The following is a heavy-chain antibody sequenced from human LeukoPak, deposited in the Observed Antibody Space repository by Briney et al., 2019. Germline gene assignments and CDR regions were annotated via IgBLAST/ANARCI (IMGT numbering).Heavy chain of an antibody. Sequence: GGSLRLSCAASGFTFSSYGMHWVRQAPGKGLEWVAVIWYDGSNKYYADSVKGRLTISRDNSKNTLYLQMNSLRAEDTAVYYCARFMGRNGDDYWGQGTLVTVSS. J-gene: IGHJ4*02. V-gene: IGHV3-33*01. CDR2: IWYDGSNK. D-gene: IGHD3-10*01. CDR3: ARFMGRNGDDY. CDR1: GFTFSSYG.